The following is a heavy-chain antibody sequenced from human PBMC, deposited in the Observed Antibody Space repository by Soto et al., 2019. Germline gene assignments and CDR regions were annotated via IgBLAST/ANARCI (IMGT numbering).Heavy chain of an antibody. CDR3: ARTYDDSGPNSGGYGFDI. V-gene: IGHV4-59*02. CDR1: GGSVSTYY. D-gene: IGHD3-22*01. Sequence: QVQLQESGPGLVKPSETLSLTCTVSGGSVSTYYWSWIRQPPGKGLEWIAYIYYSGSTSYNPSLKSRVTISVDTSKNQFSLKLSSVTAADTAVYYCARTYDDSGPNSGGYGFDIWGQGTIVTVSS. CDR2: IYYSGST. J-gene: IGHJ3*02.